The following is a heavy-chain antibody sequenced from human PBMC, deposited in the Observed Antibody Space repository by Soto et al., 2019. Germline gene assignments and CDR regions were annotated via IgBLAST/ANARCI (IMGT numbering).Heavy chain of an antibody. J-gene: IGHJ3*02. V-gene: IGHV3-53*04. CDR1: GFTVSSNY. CDR2: IYSGGNT. CDR3: GRVETAPGIWGAFDI. D-gene: IGHD2-15*01. Sequence: VQLVESGGGLVQPGGSLRLSCAASGFTVSSNYMSWVRQAPGKWLEWVSVIYSGGNTYYADSVKGRFTISRHNSKNTLYLQKNSLRAEDTAVYYCGRVETAPGIWGAFDIWGQGTMVTVSS.